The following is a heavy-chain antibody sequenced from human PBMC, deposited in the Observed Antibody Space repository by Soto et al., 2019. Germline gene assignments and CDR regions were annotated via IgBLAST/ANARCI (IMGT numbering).Heavy chain of an antibody. Sequence: EVQLVESGGGLVQPGGSLRVSCAASGFALNDHNMKWVRQAPGKGLEWVADTMASSGATYYADSVKGLFTISRDDAKNTLFLQMNNLRVEDTATYFCVRDSPYSFDYWGQGTLVTVSS. CDR1: GFALNDHN. J-gene: IGHJ4*02. D-gene: IGHD2-21*01. V-gene: IGHV3-48*01. CDR3: VRDSPYSFDY. CDR2: TMASSGAT.